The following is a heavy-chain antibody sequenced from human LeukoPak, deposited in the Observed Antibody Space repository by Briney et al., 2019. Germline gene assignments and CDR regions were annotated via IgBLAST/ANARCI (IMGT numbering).Heavy chain of an antibody. CDR2: ISGSGGGA. D-gene: IGHD4-17*01. CDR1: GFTFSTYA. V-gene: IGHV3-23*01. CDR3: AYGDYDC. J-gene: IGHJ4*02. Sequence: GGSLRLSCAASGFTFSTYAMNWVRQAPGKGLEWVSTISGSGGGAYYADSVKGRFTISRDNSKNTLYLQMNSLRAEDTAVYYCAYGDYDCWGQGTLVTVSS.